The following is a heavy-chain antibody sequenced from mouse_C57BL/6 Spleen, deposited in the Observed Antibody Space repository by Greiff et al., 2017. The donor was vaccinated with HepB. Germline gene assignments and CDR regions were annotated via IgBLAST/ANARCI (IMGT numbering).Heavy chain of an antibody. J-gene: IGHJ2*01. CDR2: IEPANGNT. CDR3: ARTPYSFPYYFDY. D-gene: IGHD2-12*01. CDR1: GFNIKNTY. V-gene: IGHV14-3*01. Sequence: VQLQQSVAELVRPGASVKLSCTASGFNIKNTYMHWVKQRPEQGLEWIGRIEPANGNTKYAPKFQDKATITADTSSNTAYLQLSSLTSDDTASYYGARTPYSFPYYFDYWGQGTTLTVSS.